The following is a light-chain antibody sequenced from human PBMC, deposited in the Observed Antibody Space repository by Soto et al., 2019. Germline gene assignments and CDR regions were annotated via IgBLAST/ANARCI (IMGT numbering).Light chain of an antibody. CDR2: GVS. Sequence: IVVTQSPGTLSLSPGERAPLSCRASQSVSSYLAWYQQKPGQAHRLLIYGVSSRSTGIPDGFSGSGSVTHFTLSISRQEPEDFAVYYCQQYVTSPPTFGGGPKVDTK. J-gene: IGKJ4*01. CDR1: QSVSSY. CDR3: QQYVTSPPT. V-gene: IGKV3-20*01.